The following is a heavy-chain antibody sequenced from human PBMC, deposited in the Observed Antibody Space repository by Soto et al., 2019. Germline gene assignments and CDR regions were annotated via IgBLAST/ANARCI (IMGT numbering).Heavy chain of an antibody. Sequence: GGSLRLSCTASGFTFSTYSMNWVRQAPGKGPEWVSYITSRSSAIYYADSVKGRFTISRDNAKNSLSLQMNDLSTEDTAAYYCAPHVSCSGGSCQYDAFAIRGQGTIVTVSS. J-gene: IGHJ3*02. V-gene: IGHV3-48*01. D-gene: IGHD2-15*01. CDR3: APHVSCSGGSCQYDAFAI. CDR2: ITSRSSAI. CDR1: GFTFSTYS.